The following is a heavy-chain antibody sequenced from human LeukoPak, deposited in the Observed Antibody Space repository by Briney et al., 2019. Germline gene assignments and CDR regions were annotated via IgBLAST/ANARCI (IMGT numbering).Heavy chain of an antibody. V-gene: IGHV1-18*01. CDR2: ISAYNGNT. CDR3: AIVVTTFSGLYY. D-gene: IGHD4-17*01. Sequence: ASVKVSCKDSGYTFTSYGISWVRQAPGQGLEWMGWISAYNGNTNYAQKLQGRVTMTTDTSTSTAYMELRSLRSDDTAVYYCAIVVTTFSGLYYCGQGTLVTVSS. CDR1: GYTFTSYG. J-gene: IGHJ4*02.